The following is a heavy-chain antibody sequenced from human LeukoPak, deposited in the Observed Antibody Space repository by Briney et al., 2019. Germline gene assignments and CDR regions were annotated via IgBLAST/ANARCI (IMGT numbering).Heavy chain of an antibody. J-gene: IGHJ1*01. CDR1: GFTFNNYA. CDR2: IGGGGVTT. CDR3: ASPEN. V-gene: IGHV3-23*01. Sequence: GGSLRLSCAASGFTFNNYAMNWVRQAPGKGLAWVSSIGGGGVTTIYAESVQGRFTISRDNAKNSLYLQMNSLRAEDTAVYYCASPENWGQGTLVTVSS.